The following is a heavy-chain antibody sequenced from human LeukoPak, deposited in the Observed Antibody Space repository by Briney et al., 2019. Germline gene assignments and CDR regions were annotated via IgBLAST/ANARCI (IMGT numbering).Heavy chain of an antibody. V-gene: IGHV4-30-2*06. CDR3: ARAPIGGDFVHYFDS. Sequence: PSQTLSLTCSVSGGSLSSGPYFWSWIRQSPGQGLEWIAYIYHSGSTYYNPALKSRVTISIDRSKNQFSLKLTSVTAADTAVYYCARAPIGGDFVHYFDSWGQGTLVTVSS. D-gene: IGHD4-17*01. CDR1: GGSLSSGPYF. CDR2: IYHSGST. J-gene: IGHJ4*02.